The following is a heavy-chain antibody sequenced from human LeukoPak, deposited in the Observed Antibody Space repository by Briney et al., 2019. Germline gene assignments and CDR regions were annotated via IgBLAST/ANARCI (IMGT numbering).Heavy chain of an antibody. CDR2: ISYDGSNK. CDR3: ARSTNYFDY. J-gene: IGHJ4*02. V-gene: IGHV3-30-3*01. CDR1: GFTFSSYA. Sequence: GGSLRLSCAASGFTFSSYAMHWVRQAPGKGLKWVAVISYDGSNKYYADSVKGRFTISRDNSKNTLYLQMNSLRAEDTAVYYCARSTNYFDYWGQGTLVTVSS.